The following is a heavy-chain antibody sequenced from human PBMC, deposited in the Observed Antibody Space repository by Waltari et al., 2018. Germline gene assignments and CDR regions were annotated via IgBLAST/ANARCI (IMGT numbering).Heavy chain of an antibody. CDR2: IIPICGTA. V-gene: IGHV1-69*05. CDR1: GGTFSSYA. CDR3: ASGSHYYGSGSYYRSGRVMDV. Sequence: QVQLVQSGAEVKKPGSSVKVSCKASGGTFSSYAISWVRQAPGQGLEWMGGIIPICGTANYAQKFQGRVTITTDESTSTAYMELSSLRSEDTAVYYCASGSHYYGSGSYYRSGRVMDVWGKGTTVTVSS. J-gene: IGHJ6*04. D-gene: IGHD3-10*01.